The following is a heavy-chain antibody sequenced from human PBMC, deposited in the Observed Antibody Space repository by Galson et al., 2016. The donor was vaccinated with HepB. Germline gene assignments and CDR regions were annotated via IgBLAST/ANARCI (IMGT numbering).Heavy chain of an antibody. J-gene: IGHJ4*02. Sequence: ETLSLTCGVSGGSISNSNWWGWVRQPPGKGLEYIGEVSNIENTHFNSSFESRVSMSFDTSTQEASLRLYSVTAADTAMYFCTRESGAFVPFGYWGQGALVVVSS. CDR2: VSNIENT. CDR1: GGSISNSNW. D-gene: IGHD3-16*02. CDR3: TRESGAFVPFGY. V-gene: IGHV4-4*01.